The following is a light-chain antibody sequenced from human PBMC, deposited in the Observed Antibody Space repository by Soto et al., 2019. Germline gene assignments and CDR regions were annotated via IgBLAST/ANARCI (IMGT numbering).Light chain of an antibody. J-gene: IGKJ1*01. Sequence: DIQMTQSPSSLSASVGDRVTITCRASQDIRIALDWFQQKPGKAPRRLIYGSSSLQNGVPSRFSGGGSGTEFTLTISSLQPEDFATYFCLQRSSLPWAFGQGTKVDIK. V-gene: IGKV1-17*01. CDR1: QDIRIA. CDR3: LQRSSLPWA. CDR2: GSS.